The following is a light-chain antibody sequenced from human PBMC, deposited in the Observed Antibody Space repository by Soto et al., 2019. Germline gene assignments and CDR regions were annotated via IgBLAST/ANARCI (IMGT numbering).Light chain of an antibody. CDR1: QSVSGTY. V-gene: IGKV3-20*01. Sequence: EIVLTQSPGTLSLSPGERATLSCRASQSVSGTYLAWYQQKPGQAPRLLIYDVSTRATGIPDRFSGSGSGTDFTLTISRLEPEDFAVYYCQQYGGSPETF. CDR2: DVS. CDR3: QQYGGSPET. J-gene: IGKJ1*01.